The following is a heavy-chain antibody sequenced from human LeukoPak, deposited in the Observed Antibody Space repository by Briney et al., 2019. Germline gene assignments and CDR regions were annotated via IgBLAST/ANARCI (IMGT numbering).Heavy chain of an antibody. V-gene: IGHV1-2*02. D-gene: IGHD4-23*01. J-gene: IGHJ4*02. CDR3: ARGAVYGGKNDY. CDR2: INPNSGGT. CDR1: GGTFSSYA. Sequence: ASVKVSCKASGGTFSSYAISWVRQAPGQGLEWMGWINPNSGGTNYAQKFQGRVTMTRDTSISTAYMELSRLRSDDTAVYYCARGAVYGGKNDYWGQGTLVTVSS.